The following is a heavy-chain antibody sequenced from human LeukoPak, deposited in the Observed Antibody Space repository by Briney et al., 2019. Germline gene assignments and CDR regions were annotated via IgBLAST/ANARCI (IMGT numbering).Heavy chain of an antibody. CDR3: AKREGPNNGPIDS. CDR1: GFTFTSSA. J-gene: IGHJ4*02. V-gene: IGHV3-23*01. Sequence: GGSLRLSCSASGFTFTSSAMTWVRQAPGTGLEWVSAINARGSDIYYADSVKGRFTISRDIFKNTLYLQMGSLRAEDTAVYYCAKREGPNNGPIDSWGQGTLVTVSS. D-gene: IGHD5-24*01. CDR2: INARGSDI.